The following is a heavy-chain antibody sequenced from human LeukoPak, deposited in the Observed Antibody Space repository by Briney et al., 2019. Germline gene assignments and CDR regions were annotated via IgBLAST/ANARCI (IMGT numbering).Heavy chain of an antibody. CDR1: GYTFTGYY. V-gene: IGHV1-2*02. D-gene: IGHD3-10*01. Sequence: ASVKVSCKASGYTFTGYYMHWVRQAPGQGLEWMGWINPNSGGTNYAQKFQGRVTMTRDTSISTAYMELSRLRSDDTAVYYCARPLEYGSGSFFPGHNLFDYWGQGTLVTVSS. CDR2: INPNSGGT. J-gene: IGHJ4*02. CDR3: ARPLEYGSGSFFPGHNLFDY.